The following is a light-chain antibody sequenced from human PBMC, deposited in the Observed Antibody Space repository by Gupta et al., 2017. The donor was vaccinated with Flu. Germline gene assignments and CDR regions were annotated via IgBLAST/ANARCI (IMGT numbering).Light chain of an antibody. CDR3: GSYAGSRA. J-gene: IGLJ1*01. CDR1: SSDVGAYNY. V-gene: IGLV2-11*01. CDR2: EVT. Sequence: QSALTPPRPVSGSPGQSVAISSTGNSSDVGAYNYVAWYQQHPGKAPKLMIYEVTNRPSGVPDRFSGSKSGNTASLTISGLQAEDEADYYCGSYAGSRAFGTGTKVTVL.